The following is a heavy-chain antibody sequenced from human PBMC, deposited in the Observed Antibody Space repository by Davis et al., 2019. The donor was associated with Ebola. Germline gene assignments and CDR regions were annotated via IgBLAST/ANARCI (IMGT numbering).Heavy chain of an antibody. D-gene: IGHD2-2*01. CDR1: GYSFTSYW. CDR2: IYPGDSDT. V-gene: IGHV5-51*01. CDR3: ARRGYCSSTSCGRGMDV. Sequence: KVSCKGSGYSFTSYWIGWVRQMPGKGLEWMGIIYPGDSDTRYSPSFQGQVTISADKSISTAYLQWSSLKASDTAMYYCARRGYCSSTSCGRGMDVWGQGTTVTVSS. J-gene: IGHJ6*02.